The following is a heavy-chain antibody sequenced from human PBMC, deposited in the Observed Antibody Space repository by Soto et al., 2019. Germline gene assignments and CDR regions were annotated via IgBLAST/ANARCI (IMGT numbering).Heavy chain of an antibody. CDR2: INPNSGGT. CDR1: GYTFTGYY. D-gene: IGHD2-15*01. CDR3: ARVNVVVVAATREYYFDY. V-gene: IGHV1-2*02. Sequence: ASVKVSCKASGYTFTGYYMHWVRQAPGQGLEWMGWINPNSGGTNYAQKFQGRVTMTRGTSISTAYMELSRLRSDDTAVYYCARVNVVVVAATREYYFDYWGQGTLVTVSS. J-gene: IGHJ4*02.